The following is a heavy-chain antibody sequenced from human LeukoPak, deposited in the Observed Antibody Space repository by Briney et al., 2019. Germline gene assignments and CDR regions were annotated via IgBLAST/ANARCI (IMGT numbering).Heavy chain of an antibody. Sequence: SQTLSLTCTVSGGSISSGGYYWSWIRQHPGKGLEWIGYIYYSGSTYYNPSLKSRVTISVDTSKNQFSLKLSSVTAADTAVYYCARDTVTLPYYYYGMDVWGQGTTVTVSS. CDR3: ARDTVTLPYYYYGMDV. CDR1: GGSISSGGYY. V-gene: IGHV4-30-4*08. D-gene: IGHD4-11*01. J-gene: IGHJ6*02. CDR2: IYYSGST.